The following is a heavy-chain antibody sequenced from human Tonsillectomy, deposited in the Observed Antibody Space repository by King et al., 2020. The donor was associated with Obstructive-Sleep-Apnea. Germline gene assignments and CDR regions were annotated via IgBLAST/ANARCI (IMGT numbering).Heavy chain of an antibody. Sequence: LQLQESGPGLVKPSETLSLTCTVSGGSISSSSYYWGWMRQPPGKGLEWIGSIFYSGSTYYNPSLKSRVTISVDTSKNQFSLKPSSVTAADTAVYYCASNPGIASYWGQGTLVTVSS. CDR1: GGSISSSSYY. D-gene: IGHD6-13*01. CDR2: IFYSGST. V-gene: IGHV4-39*01. J-gene: IGHJ4*02. CDR3: ASNPGIASY.